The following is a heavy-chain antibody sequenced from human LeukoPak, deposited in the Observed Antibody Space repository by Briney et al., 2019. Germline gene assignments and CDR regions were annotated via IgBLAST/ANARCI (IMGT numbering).Heavy chain of an antibody. CDR3: ARELEGFDY. CDR1: GYTFTSNY. V-gene: IGHV1-46*01. D-gene: IGHD1-1*01. J-gene: IGHJ4*02. CDR2: IYPRDGST. Sequence: ASVKVSCKASGYTFTSNYIHWVRQAPGQGLEWMGMIYPRDGSTSYAQKFQGRVTVTRDTSTSTVHMELSGLRSEDTAVYYCARELEGFDYWGQGTLVTVSS.